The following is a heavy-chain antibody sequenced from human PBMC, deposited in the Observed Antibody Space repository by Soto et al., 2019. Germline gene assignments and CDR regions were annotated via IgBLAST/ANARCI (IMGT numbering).Heavy chain of an antibody. CDR2: INPSGGST. Sequence: GASVKVSCKASGYTFTSYYMHWVRQAPGQGLEWMGIINPSGGSTSYAQKFQGRVTMTRDTSTSTVYMELSSLRSEDTAVYYCARVSSPLSVLHLGELSPNHDAFDIWGQGTMVTVSS. CDR1: GYTFTSYY. D-gene: IGHD3-16*02. V-gene: IGHV1-46*03. CDR3: ARVSSPLSVLHLGELSPNHDAFDI. J-gene: IGHJ3*02.